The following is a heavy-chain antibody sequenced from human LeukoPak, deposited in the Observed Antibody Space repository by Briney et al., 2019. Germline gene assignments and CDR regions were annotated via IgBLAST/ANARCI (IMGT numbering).Heavy chain of an antibody. Sequence: SETLSLTCTVSGGSISSSNWWSWVRQTPAKGLEWIGEVYHIGTSNYNPSLKSRISMSVDKSKNQFSLRLTSVTAADTAIYYCARDMRIWSSSEVAFDVWGQGTMVTVSS. D-gene: IGHD3-3*01. CDR2: VYHIGTS. V-gene: IGHV4-4*02. CDR3: ARDMRIWSSSEVAFDV. CDR1: GGSISSSNW. J-gene: IGHJ3*01.